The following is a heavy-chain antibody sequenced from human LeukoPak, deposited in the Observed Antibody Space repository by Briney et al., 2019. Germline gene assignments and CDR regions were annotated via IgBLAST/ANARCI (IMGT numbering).Heavy chain of an antibody. J-gene: IGHJ4*02. Sequence: QPGGSLRLSCAASGFTFSSYAMNWVRQAPGKGLGWVSTIRGSGGSTYYADSVKGRFTISRDNSKNTLYLQMNSLRAEDTSIYYCAKASWDGYNYESSAGSFYYWGQGTLVTVSS. V-gene: IGHV3-23*01. CDR2: IRGSGGST. D-gene: IGHD5-24*01. CDR3: AKASWDGYNYESSAGSFYY. CDR1: GFTFSSYA.